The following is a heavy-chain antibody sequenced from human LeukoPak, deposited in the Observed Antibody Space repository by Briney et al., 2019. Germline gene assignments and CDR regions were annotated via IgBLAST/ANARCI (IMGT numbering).Heavy chain of an antibody. J-gene: IGHJ4*02. CDR3: ARADFWSGYYRTIDY. V-gene: IGHV1-2*02. CDR2: INPNSGGT. D-gene: IGHD3-3*01. Sequence: ASVKVSCKASGYTFTGYYMHWVRQAPGQGLEWMGWINPNSGGTNYAQKFQGRVTMTRDTSISTAYMELSRLRSDDTAVYYCARADFWSGYYRTIDYGGQGTLVTVSS. CDR1: GYTFTGYY.